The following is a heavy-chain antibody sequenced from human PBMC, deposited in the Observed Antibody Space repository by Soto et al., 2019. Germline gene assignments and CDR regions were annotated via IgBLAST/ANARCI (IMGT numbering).Heavy chain of an antibody. CDR2: IWYDGSNK. Sequence: GGSLRLSCAASGFTFSSYGMHWVRQAPGKGLEWVAVIWYDGSNKYYADSVKGRFTISRDNSKNTLYLQMNSLRAEDTAVYYCARGGRRWIQLSYFDYWGQGTLVTVSS. D-gene: IGHD5-18*01. J-gene: IGHJ4*02. V-gene: IGHV3-33*01. CDR1: GFTFSSYG. CDR3: ARGGRRWIQLSYFDY.